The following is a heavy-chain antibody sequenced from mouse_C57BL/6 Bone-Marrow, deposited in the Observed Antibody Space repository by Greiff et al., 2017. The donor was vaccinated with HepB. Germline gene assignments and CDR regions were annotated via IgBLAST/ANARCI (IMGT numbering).Heavy chain of an antibody. V-gene: IGHV5-16*01. Sequence: DVHLVESEGGLVQPGSSMKLSCTASGFTFSDYYMAWVRQVPEKGLEWVANINYDGSSTYYLDSLQSRFIISRDNAKNILYLQMSSLKSEDTATYYCARITTVVANAMDYWGQGTSVTVSS. J-gene: IGHJ4*01. CDR2: INYDGSST. CDR1: GFTFSDYY. CDR3: ARITTVVANAMDY. D-gene: IGHD1-1*01.